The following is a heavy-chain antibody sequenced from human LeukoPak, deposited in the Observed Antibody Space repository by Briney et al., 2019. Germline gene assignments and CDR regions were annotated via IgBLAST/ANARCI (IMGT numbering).Heavy chain of an antibody. V-gene: IGHV1-2*02. CDR3: ARVTYYYDSSGYYYVGHFDY. CDR1: GYTFTGYY. J-gene: IGHJ4*02. D-gene: IGHD3-22*01. CDR2: INPNSGGT. Sequence: ASVKVSCKASGYTFTGYYMHWVRQAPGQGLEWMGWINPNSGGTNYAQKFQGRVTMTRDTSISTAYMELSRLRSDDTAVYYCARVTYYYDSSGYYYVGHFDYWGQGTLVTVSS.